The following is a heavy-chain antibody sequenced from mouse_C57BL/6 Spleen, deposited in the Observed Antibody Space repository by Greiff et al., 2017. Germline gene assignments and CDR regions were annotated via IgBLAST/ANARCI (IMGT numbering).Heavy chain of an antibody. Sequence: QVQLKQPGAELVKPGASVKMSCKASGYTFTSYWITWVKQRPGQGLEWIGDIYPGSGSTNYNEKFKGKATLTVDTSSSTAYMQLSSLTSEDSAVYYCASSGSTVLYFGGRGTGTTVTVA. CDR2: IYPGSGST. D-gene: IGHD1-1*01. CDR1: GYTFTSYW. J-gene: IGHJ1*03. CDR3: ASSGSTVLYFGG. V-gene: IGHV1-55*01.